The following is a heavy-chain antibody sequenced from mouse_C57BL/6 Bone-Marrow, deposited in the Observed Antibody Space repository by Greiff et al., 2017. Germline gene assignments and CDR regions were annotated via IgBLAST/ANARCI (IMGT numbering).Heavy chain of an antibody. CDR1: GYTFTDHT. V-gene: IGHV1-78*01. D-gene: IGHD1-1*01. CDR3: ARWGYGSSYYFDY. CDR2: IYPRDGST. Sequence: VKLVESDAELVKPGASVKISCKVSGYTFTDHTIHWMKQRPEQGLEWIGYIYPRDGSTKYNEKFKGKATLTADKSSSTAYMQLNSLTSEDSAVYFCARWGYGSSYYFDYWGQGTTLTVSS. J-gene: IGHJ2*01.